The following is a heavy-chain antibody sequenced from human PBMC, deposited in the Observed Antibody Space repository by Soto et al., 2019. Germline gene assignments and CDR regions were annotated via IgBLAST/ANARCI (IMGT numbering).Heavy chain of an antibody. V-gene: IGHV2-5*02. CDR3: AHNEEVYAYFDY. J-gene: IGHJ4*02. D-gene: IGHD2-8*01. Sequence: QITLKESGPTLVKPTQTLTLTCTFSGFSLSTSGVGVGWIRQPPGKALEWLALIYWDDDKRYSPSLKSRLTITKDTSKNQVVLTMTNMDPVDTATYYRAHNEEVYAYFDYWGQGTLVTVSS. CDR2: IYWDDDK. CDR1: GFSLSTSGVG.